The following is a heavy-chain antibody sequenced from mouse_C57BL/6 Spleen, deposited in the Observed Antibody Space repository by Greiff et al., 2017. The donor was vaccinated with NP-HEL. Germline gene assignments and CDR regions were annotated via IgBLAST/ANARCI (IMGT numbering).Heavy chain of an antibody. CDR2: IYPGSGNT. Sequence: QVQLQQSGAELVRPGASVKLSCKASGYTFTDYYINWVKQRPGQGLEWIARIYPGSGNTYYIEKFKGKATLTAEKSSSTAYMQLSSLTSEDSAVYFCARRDYGSSHYYAMDYWGQGTSVTVSS. V-gene: IGHV1-76*01. CDR3: ARRDYGSSHYYAMDY. CDR1: GYTFTDYY. D-gene: IGHD1-1*01. J-gene: IGHJ4*01.